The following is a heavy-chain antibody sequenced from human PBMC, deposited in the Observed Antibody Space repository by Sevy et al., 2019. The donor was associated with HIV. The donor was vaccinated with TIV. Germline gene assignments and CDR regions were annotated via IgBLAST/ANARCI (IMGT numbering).Heavy chain of an antibody. CDR3: ATDIVVGRDY. CDR2: IDREHYET. D-gene: IGHD2-2*01. Sequence: ASVKVSCKVSGNTLSKLSIHWVRQAPGKGLEWMGGIDREHYETIYAQNFQGRVSLTEDTSTDTAYMEPPSLRSQDTAIYYCATDIVVGRDYWGQGTLVTVSS. J-gene: IGHJ4*02. V-gene: IGHV1-24*01. CDR1: GNTLSKLS.